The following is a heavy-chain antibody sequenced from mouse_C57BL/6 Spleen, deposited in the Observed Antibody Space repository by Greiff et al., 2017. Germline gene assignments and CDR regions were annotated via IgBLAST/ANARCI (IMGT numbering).Heavy chain of an antibody. D-gene: IGHD1-1*01. CDR1: GYAFTNYL. CDR2: INPGSGST. CDR3: ARHGSSLGGYAMDY. V-gene: IGHV1-54*01. Sequence: QVQLQQSGAELVRPGTSVKVSCKASGYAFTNYLIEWVKQRPGQGLEWIGVINPGSGSTNYNEKFKSKATLTVDKSSSTAYMQLSSLTSEDSAVYYCARHGSSLGGYAMDYWGQGTSVTVSS. J-gene: IGHJ4*01.